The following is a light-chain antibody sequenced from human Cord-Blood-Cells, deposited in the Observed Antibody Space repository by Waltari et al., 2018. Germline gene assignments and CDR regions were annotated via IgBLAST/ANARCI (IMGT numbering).Light chain of an antibody. CDR2: AGS. CDR1: SSDVWIYNL. CDR3: CSYAGSWV. J-gene: IGLJ3*02. Sequence: QSALTQPASVSGSPGQSITISCTGTSSDVWIYNLVSWYQQHPGKAPKLMIYAGSKRPSGVSNRFSGSKSGNTASLTISGLQAEDEADYYCCSYAGSWVFGGGTKLTVL. V-gene: IGLV2-23*01.